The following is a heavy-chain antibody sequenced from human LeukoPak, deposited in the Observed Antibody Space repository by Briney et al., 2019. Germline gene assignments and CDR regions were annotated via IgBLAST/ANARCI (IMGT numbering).Heavy chain of an antibody. CDR3: ARDDYYYDSSGYYFDY. J-gene: IGHJ4*02. V-gene: IGHV3-30*03. Sequence: GGSLRLSCAASGFTFSSYGMHWVRQAPGKGLEWVAVISYDGSNKYYADSVKGRFTISRDNSKNMLYLELNSLRVEDTAVYYCARDDYYYDSSGYYFDYWGQGTLVTVSS. CDR2: ISYDGSNK. D-gene: IGHD3-22*01. CDR1: GFTFSSYG.